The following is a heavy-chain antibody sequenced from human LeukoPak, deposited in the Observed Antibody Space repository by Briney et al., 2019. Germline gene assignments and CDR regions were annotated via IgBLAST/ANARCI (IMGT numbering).Heavy chain of an antibody. CDR2: ISGSGGST. J-gene: IGHJ4*02. Sequence: PGGSLRLSCAASGFTFSSYAMSWVRQAPGKGLEWVSAISGSGGSTYYADSVKGRFTISRDNSKNTLYLQMNSLRAEDTAVYYCAREGGSYFRGLYYFDYWGQGTLVTVSS. CDR3: AREGGSYFRGLYYFDY. CDR1: GFTFSSYA. V-gene: IGHV3-23*01. D-gene: IGHD1-26*01.